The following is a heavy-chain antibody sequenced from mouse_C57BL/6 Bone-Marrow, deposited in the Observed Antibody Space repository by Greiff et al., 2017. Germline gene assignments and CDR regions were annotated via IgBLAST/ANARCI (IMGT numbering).Heavy chain of an antibody. J-gene: IGHJ3*01. Sequence: QVQLQQSGAELARPGASVKLSCKASGYTFTSYGISWVKQRTGQGLEWIGEIYPRSGNTYYNEKFKGKATLTADKSSSTAYMERRSLTSEDSAVYFCAEYYGSSFPAWFAYWGQGTLVTVSA. D-gene: IGHD1-1*01. CDR3: AEYYGSSFPAWFAY. V-gene: IGHV1-81*01. CDR1: GYTFTSYG. CDR2: IYPRSGNT.